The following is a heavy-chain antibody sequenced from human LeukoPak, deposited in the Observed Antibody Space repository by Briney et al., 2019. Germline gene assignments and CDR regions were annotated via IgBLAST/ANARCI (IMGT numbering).Heavy chain of an antibody. D-gene: IGHD3-22*01. J-gene: IGHJ4*02. CDR3: AREGYYDSSGYSIWFSY. CDR2: INSDGRTT. V-gene: IGHV3-74*01. CDR1: EFTFSSYW. Sequence: GGSLRLSCEASEFTFSSYWMHWVRHAPGKGLVWVSRINSDGRTTIYADSVKGRFTISRDNAKNTLYLQMNSLRAEDTAVYYRAREGYYDSSGYSIWFSYWGQGTLVTVSS.